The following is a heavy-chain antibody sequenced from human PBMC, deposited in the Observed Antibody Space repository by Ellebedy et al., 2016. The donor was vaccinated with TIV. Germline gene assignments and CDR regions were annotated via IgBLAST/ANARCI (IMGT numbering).Heavy chain of an antibody. V-gene: IGHV3-15*01. D-gene: IGHD3-10*01. CDR1: GFTFSNAW. CDR2: IKSKTDGGTT. CDR3: TTEYYYGSGSYYKLDY. J-gene: IGHJ4*02. Sequence: GGSLRLSXAASGFTFSNAWMSWVRQAPGKGLEWVGRIKSKTDGGTTDYAAPVKGRFTISRDDSKNTLYLQMNSLKTEDTAVYYCTTEYYYGSGSYYKLDYWGQGTLVTVSS.